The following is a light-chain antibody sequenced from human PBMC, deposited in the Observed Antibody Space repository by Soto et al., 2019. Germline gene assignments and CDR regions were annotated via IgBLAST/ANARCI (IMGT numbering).Light chain of an antibody. Sequence: DILMTQSPSTLSASVGDRVTITCRASQDISTWLAWYQQKPGKAPKLLIYAASTLQSGVPSRFSGSGSGTDFTLTISCLQSEDFATYYCQQYYSYPLTFGGGTKVDIK. CDR2: AAS. J-gene: IGKJ4*01. CDR1: QDISTW. CDR3: QQYYSYPLT. V-gene: IGKV1-5*01.